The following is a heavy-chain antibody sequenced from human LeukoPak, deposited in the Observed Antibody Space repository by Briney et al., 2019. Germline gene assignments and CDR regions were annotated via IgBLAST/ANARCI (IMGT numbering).Heavy chain of an antibody. Sequence: SETLSLTXAVYGGSFSGYYWSWIRQPPGKGLEWIGEINHSGSTNYNPSLKSRVTISVDTSKNQFSLKLSSVTAADTAVYYCARRRYGSGSYYKPPDYWGQGTLVTVSS. CDR3: ARRRYGSGSYYKPPDY. D-gene: IGHD3-10*01. J-gene: IGHJ4*02. CDR1: GGSFSGYY. V-gene: IGHV4-34*01. CDR2: INHSGST.